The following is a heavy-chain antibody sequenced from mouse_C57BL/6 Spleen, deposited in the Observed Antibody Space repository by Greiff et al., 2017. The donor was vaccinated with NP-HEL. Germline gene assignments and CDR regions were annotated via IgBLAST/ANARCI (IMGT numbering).Heavy chain of an antibody. J-gene: IGHJ4*01. CDR1: GFTFSSYA. D-gene: IGHD2-4*01. V-gene: IGHV5-9-1*02. CDR2: ISSGGDYI. CDR3: TRASGLPGGYYAMDY. Sequence: EVQVVESGEGLVKPGGSLKLSCAASGFTFSSYAMSWVRQTPEKRLEWVAYISSGGDYIYYADTVKGRFTISRDNARNTLYLQMSSLKSEDTAMYYCTRASGLPGGYYAMDYWGQGTSVTVSS.